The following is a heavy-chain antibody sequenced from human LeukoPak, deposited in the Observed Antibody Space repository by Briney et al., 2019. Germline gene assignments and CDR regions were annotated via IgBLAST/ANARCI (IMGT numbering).Heavy chain of an antibody. J-gene: IGHJ5*02. CDR1: GGSISSYY. CDR2: IYYSGST. D-gene: IGHD2-15*01. V-gene: IGHV4-59*01. Sequence: SETPSLTCTVSGGSISSYYWSWIRQPPGKGLEWIGYIYYSGSTNYNPSLKSRVTISVDTSKNQFSLKLSSVTAADTAVYYCARVSDNNWFDPWGQGTLVTVSS. CDR3: ARVSDNNWFDP.